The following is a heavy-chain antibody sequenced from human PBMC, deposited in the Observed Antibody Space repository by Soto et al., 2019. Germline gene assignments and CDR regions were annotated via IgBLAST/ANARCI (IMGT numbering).Heavy chain of an antibody. CDR1: GGYISSSSYY. V-gene: IGHV4-39*02. CDR2: IYYSGTT. CDR3: AREHYDGSGYYYNFDT. J-gene: IGHJ4*02. D-gene: IGHD3-22*01. Sequence: PSGTLSVTCTVSGGYISSSSYYWVWIRQPPGKGLEWIGSIYYSGTTYYNPSLKSRVTISVDTSKNHFSLKLSSVTAADTAVYYCAREHYDGSGYYYNFDTWGQGALVTV.